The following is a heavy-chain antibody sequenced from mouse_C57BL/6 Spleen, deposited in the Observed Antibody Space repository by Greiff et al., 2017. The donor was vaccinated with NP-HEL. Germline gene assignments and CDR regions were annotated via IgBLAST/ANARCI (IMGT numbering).Heavy chain of an antibody. CDR1: GFNIKDDY. Sequence: EVQLQQSGAELVRPGASVKLSCTASGFNIKDDYMHWVKQRPEQGLEWIGWIDPENGDTEYASKFQGKATITADTSSNTAYLQLSSLTSEDTAVYYCTTRGITTVVEDYWGQGTTLTVSS. J-gene: IGHJ2*01. CDR2: IDPENGDT. D-gene: IGHD1-1*01. CDR3: TTRGITTVVEDY. V-gene: IGHV14-4*01.